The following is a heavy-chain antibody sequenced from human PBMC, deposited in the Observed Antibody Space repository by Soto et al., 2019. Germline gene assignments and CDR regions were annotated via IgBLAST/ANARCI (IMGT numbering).Heavy chain of an antibody. V-gene: IGHV4-61*01. Sequence: SETLSLTCTVSNGSISSAMYYWGWIRQPPGKGLEWIGYIYHSGSTNYNPSLQGRVTISVDTSKNQFSLKLSSVTAADTAVYYCARVRCSSTSCRSPYYYYYYMDVWGKGTTVTVSS. CDR2: IYHSGST. J-gene: IGHJ6*03. D-gene: IGHD2-2*01. CDR1: NGSISSAMYY. CDR3: ARVRCSSTSCRSPYYYYYYMDV.